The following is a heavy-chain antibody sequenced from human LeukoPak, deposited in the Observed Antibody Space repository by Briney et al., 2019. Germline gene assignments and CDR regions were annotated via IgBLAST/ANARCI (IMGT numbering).Heavy chain of an antibody. CDR2: ISYDGSNK. CDR3: ARDGTYYYDSSHWFDP. J-gene: IGHJ5*02. Sequence: GGSLRLSCAASGFTFSSYAMHWVRQAPGKGLEWVAVISYDGSNKYYADSVKGRFTISRDNSKNTLYLQMNSLRAEDTAVYYCARDGTYYYDSSHWFDPWGQGTLVTVSS. D-gene: IGHD3-22*01. CDR1: GFTFSSYA. V-gene: IGHV3-30*04.